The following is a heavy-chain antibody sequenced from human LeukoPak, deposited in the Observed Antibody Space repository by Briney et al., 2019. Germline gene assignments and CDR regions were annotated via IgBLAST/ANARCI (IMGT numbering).Heavy chain of an antibody. Sequence: SVTVSCKASGGTFSSYAISWVRQAPGQGLEWMGGILPIFGTANYAQKFQGRVTITADESTSTAYMELSSLRSEDTAVYYCAREKRDHYFTTYYYGMDVWGKGTTVTVSS. CDR2: ILPIFGTA. J-gene: IGHJ6*04. CDR1: GGTFSSYA. CDR3: AREKRDHYFTTYYYGMDV. D-gene: IGHD2/OR15-2a*01. V-gene: IGHV1-69*13.